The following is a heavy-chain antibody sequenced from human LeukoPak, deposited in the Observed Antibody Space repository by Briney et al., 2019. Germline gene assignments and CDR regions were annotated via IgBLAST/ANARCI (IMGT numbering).Heavy chain of an antibody. D-gene: IGHD2-15*01. Sequence: PSGTLSLTCTVSGDSVSSGNYYLSWIRQPPGKGLDWITYMSPSGTTKYNPSLKSRVTTSVDTSRTQFSLRLSSVTAADTAVYYWARVQEDRIETFDYWGQEFWSPSPQ. CDR2: MSPSGTT. V-gene: IGHV4-61*01. CDR1: GDSVSSGNYY. CDR3: ARVQEDRIETFDY. J-gene: IGHJ4*01.